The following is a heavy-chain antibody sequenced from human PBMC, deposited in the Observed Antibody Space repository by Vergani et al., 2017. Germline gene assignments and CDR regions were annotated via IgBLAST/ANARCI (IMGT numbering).Heavy chain of an antibody. J-gene: IGHJ4*02. CDR2: IYYSGST. Sequence: QVQLQESGPGLVKPSETLSLTCTVSGGSISSYYWSWIRQPPGKGLEWIGYIYYSGSTNYNPSLKSRVTISVDTSKNQFSLKLSSVTAADTAVYYCARDPRVREAPGGRFEYWGQGTLVTVSS. V-gene: IGHV4-59*01. CDR3: ARDPRVREAPGGRFEY. D-gene: IGHD3-10*01. CDR1: GGSISSYY.